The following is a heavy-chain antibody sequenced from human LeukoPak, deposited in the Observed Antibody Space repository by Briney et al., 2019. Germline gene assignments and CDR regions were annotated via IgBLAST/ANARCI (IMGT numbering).Heavy chain of an antibody. D-gene: IGHD3-22*01. V-gene: IGHV1-18*01. Sequence: ASVKVSCKASGGTFSSYAISWVRQAPGQGLEWMGWISAYNGNTNYAQKLQGRVTMTTDTSTSTAYMELRSLRSDDTAVYYCARAYYYDSSGYFRRGGDFDYWGQGTLVTVSS. CDR2: ISAYNGNT. CDR1: GGTFSSYA. J-gene: IGHJ4*02. CDR3: ARAYYYDSSGYFRRGGDFDY.